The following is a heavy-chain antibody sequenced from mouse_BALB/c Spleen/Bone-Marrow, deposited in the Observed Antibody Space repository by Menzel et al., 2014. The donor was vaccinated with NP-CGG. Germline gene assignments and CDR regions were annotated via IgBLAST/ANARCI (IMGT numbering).Heavy chain of an antibody. CDR3: ARVYYLCVCFAY. CDR1: GYTFTSYW. V-gene: IGHV1S41*01. CDR2: IAPGSGST. D-gene: IGHD6-2*01. J-gene: IGHJ3*01. Sequence: DLVKPGASVKLSCKASGYTFTSYWINWIKQRPGQGLEWIGRIAPGSGSTYYNEMFKGKATLTVDTSSSTPYLHHRSLLSDVCGLYFCARVYYLCVCFAYGRQGTLLSLSA.